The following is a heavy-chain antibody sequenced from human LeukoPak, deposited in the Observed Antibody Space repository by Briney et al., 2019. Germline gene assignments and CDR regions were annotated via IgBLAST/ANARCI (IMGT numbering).Heavy chain of an antibody. D-gene: IGHD5-18*01. J-gene: IGHJ4*02. Sequence: ASVKVSCKASGYTFTSFVISWVRQAPGQGLEWMGWISAFNGNTNYAQKLQGRITMTTDTSTSTAYMELRSLRSDDTAMYYCARGGTVVDTANPFDFWGQGTLVTVSS. CDR2: ISAFNGNT. CDR1: GYTFTSFV. CDR3: ARGGTVVDTANPFDF. V-gene: IGHV1-18*01.